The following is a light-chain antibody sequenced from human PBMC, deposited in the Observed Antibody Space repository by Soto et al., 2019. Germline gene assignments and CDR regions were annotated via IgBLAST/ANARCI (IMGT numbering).Light chain of an antibody. V-gene: IGLV2-14*03. Sequence: QSALTQPASVSGSPGQSITISCTGTGSDIGNYNYVSWYLQCPDKAPKLIIYDVSVRPSGISERFSGSKSGNTASLTISGLQAEDEADYYCSSFTINSARVFGGGTKLTVL. CDR3: SSFTINSARV. J-gene: IGLJ3*02. CDR1: GSDIGNYNY. CDR2: DVS.